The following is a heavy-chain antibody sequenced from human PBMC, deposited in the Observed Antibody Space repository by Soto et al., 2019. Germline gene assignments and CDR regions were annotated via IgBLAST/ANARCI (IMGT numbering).Heavy chain of an antibody. CDR2: TYFRSRWYN. CDR3: ARVSFDHFVHWFDP. CDR1: GDSVSSKTAA. V-gene: IGHV6-1*01. D-gene: IGHD3-9*01. Sequence: PSQTLSLTCAISGDSVSSKTAAWNWIRQSPSRGLEWLGRTYFRSRWYNDYAISVKSRITINPDTSKNQISLLLNSVTPEYTAVYYCARVSFDHFVHWFDPWGQGTLVTVSS. J-gene: IGHJ5*02.